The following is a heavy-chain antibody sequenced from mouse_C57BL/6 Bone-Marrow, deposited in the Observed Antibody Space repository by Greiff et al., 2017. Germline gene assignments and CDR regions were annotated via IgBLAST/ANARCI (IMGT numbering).Heavy chain of an antibody. CDR1: GYSFTGYY. CDR2: INPSTGGT. V-gene: IGHV1-42*01. Sequence: EVQLQQSGPELVKPGASVKISCKASGYSFTGYYMNWVKQSPEKSLEWIGEINPSTGGTTYNQKFKAKATLTVDKSSSTAYMQLKSLTSEDSAVYYCARGNYYGSSYRWYFDVWGTGTTVTVSS. D-gene: IGHD1-1*01. CDR3: ARGNYYGSSYRWYFDV. J-gene: IGHJ1*03.